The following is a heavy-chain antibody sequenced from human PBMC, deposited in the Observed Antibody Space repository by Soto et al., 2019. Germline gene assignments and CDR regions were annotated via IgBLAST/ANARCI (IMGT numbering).Heavy chain of an antibody. V-gene: IGHV4-38-2*02. J-gene: IGHJ4*02. CDR2: IYHTGHT. D-gene: IGHD3-16*01. Sequence: PSETLSLTCTVSNFSISTGYYWGWIRQTPGKGLEWIATIYHTGHTYYNPSLKSRVTISVDTSENHFSLKMRSVTAADTAFYYCARVMGEFSLPCSLDFGFWRQGALVTVCS. CDR3: ARVMGEFSLPCSLDFGF. CDR1: NFSISTGYY.